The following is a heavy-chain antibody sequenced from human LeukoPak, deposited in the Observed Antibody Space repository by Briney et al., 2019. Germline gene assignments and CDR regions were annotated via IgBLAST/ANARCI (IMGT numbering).Heavy chain of an antibody. Sequence: GGSLRLSCAASGFTFSNAWMSWVRQAPGRGLEWVGRIKRKGDDGTIDYAAPVKGRLSIPRDDSKNTLYLQMNSLKSEDTAVYYCTAGTGRSDFDYWGQGTLVTVSS. CDR1: GFTFSNAW. D-gene: IGHD3/OR15-3a*01. CDR2: IKRKGDDGTI. J-gene: IGHJ4*02. CDR3: TAGTGRSDFDY. V-gene: IGHV3-15*01.